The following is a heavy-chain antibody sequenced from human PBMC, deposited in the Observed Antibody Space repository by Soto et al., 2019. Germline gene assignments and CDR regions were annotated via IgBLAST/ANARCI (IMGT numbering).Heavy chain of an antibody. CDR3: ARVGDVDN. D-gene: IGHD1-26*01. CDR2: ISAYNGNT. Sequence: GASVKVSCKSSGYSFTGYYMHWVRQAPGQGLEWMGWISAYNGNTNYAQKLQGRVTMTTDTSTSKAYMELRRLRSDDTAVYYCARVGDVDNWGKGTVVAVS. CDR1: GYSFTGYY. J-gene: IGHJ4*02. V-gene: IGHV1-18*04.